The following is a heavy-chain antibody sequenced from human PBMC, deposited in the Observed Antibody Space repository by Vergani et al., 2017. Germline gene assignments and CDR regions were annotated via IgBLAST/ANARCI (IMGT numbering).Heavy chain of an antibody. CDR2: ISSSGSTI. J-gene: IGHJ6*03. Sequence: EVQLVESGGGLVQPGGSLRLSCAASGFTFSSYEMNWVRQAPGKGLEWVSYISSSGSTIYYADSVKGRFTISRDNAKNSLYLQMNSLRAEDTAVYYCVRESLMVTTEGRYYYYYMDVWGKGTTVTVSS. CDR1: GFTFSSYE. D-gene: IGHD2-8*01. CDR3: VRESLMVTTEGRYYYYYMDV. V-gene: IGHV3-48*03.